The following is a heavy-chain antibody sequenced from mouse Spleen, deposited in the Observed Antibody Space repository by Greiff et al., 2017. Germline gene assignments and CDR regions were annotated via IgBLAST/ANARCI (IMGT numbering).Heavy chain of an antibody. CDR2: IHPNSGST. Sequence: QVQLQQPGAELVKPGASVKVSCKASGYTFTSYWMHWVKQRPGQGLEWIGRIHPNSGSTNYNEKFKSKATLTVDKSSSTAYMQLSSLTSEDSAVYYCARGELGGWYFDVWGAGTTVTVSS. CDR3: ARGELGGWYFDV. D-gene: IGHD4-1*01. J-gene: IGHJ1*01. CDR1: GYTFTSYW. V-gene: IGHV1-64*01.